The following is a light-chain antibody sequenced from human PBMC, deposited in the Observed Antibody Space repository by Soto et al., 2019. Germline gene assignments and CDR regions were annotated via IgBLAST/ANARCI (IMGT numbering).Light chain of an antibody. Sequence: DIQMTQSPSSLSASVGDRVTITCRASQSISSYLNWYQQKPGKAPKLLIYGASSLQSGVPSRFSGSGSGTEFTLTISSLQPEDFAPYYCQQSYSTLALTFGGGTKVEIK. CDR2: GAS. CDR3: QQSYSTLALT. J-gene: IGKJ4*01. CDR1: QSISSY. V-gene: IGKV1-39*01.